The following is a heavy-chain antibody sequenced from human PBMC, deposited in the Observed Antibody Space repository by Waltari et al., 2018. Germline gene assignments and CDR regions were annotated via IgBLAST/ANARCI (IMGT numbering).Heavy chain of an antibody. V-gene: IGHV4-34*01. CDR3: ARGPSISGSRGVYWFDP. CDR1: GGSFSGYY. CDR2: IKHSGST. J-gene: IGHJ5*02. Sequence: QVQLQQWGAGLLKPSETLSLTCAVYGGSFSGYYWSWIRQPPGKGLEWIGEIKHSGSTNYNPSLKSRVTISVDTSKNQFSLKLSSVTAADTAVYYCARGPSISGSRGVYWFDPWGQGTLVTVSS. D-gene: IGHD3-10*01.